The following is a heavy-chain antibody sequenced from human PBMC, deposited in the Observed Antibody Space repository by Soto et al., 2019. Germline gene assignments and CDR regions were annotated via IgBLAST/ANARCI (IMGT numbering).Heavy chain of an antibody. J-gene: IGHJ4*01. V-gene: IGHV1-58*01. CDR1: GFTFTCSA. CDR2: IVVGSGNT. D-gene: IGHD1-26*01. Sequence: VKVSWKGCGFTFTCSAVPWVRQARRQRLESIAWIVVGSGNTNYAQKFQERVTITRDMSTSTAYMELSSLRSEDTAVYYCAVADSGSYRYYFDYWG. CDR3: AVADSGSYRYYFDY.